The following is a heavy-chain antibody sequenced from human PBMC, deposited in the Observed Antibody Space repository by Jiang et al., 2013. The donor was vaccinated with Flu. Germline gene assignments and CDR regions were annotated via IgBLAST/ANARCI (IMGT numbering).Heavy chain of an antibody. CDR1: GYTFTSYG. D-gene: IGHD3-22*01. V-gene: IGHV1-18*04. Sequence: VQSGAEVKKPGASVKVSCKASGYTFTSYGISWVRQAPGQGLEWMGWISAYNGNTNYAQKLQGRVTMTTDTSTSTAYMELRSLRSDDTAVYYCARDLETLGYDSSGYPYWGQGTLVTVSS. J-gene: IGHJ4*02. CDR3: ARDLETLGYDSSGYPY. CDR2: ISAYNGNT.